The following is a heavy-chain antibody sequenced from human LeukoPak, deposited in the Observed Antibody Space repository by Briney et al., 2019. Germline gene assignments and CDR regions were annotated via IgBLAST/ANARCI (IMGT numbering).Heavy chain of an antibody. D-gene: IGHD6-13*01. CDR1: GYMFSTYW. V-gene: IGHV5-51*01. J-gene: IGHJ5*02. CDR2: VNPGDANT. CDR3: ARHTIAANGMSWFDP. Sequence: GESLKISCKGSGYMFSTYWIAWVRQMPGKGLEWMGIVNPGDANTRYSPSFQGRVTISADKSIDTAYLQWSSLKASDTAMYYCARHTIAANGMSWFDPWGQGTLVTVSS.